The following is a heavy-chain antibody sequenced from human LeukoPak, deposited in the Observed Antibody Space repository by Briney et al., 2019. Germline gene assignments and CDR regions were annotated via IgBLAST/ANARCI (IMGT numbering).Heavy chain of an antibody. CDR2: INSNSGGT. Sequence: GASVKVSCKASGYTFNGYYMHWVRQAPGQGLEWMGRINSNSGGTNYAQKFLGRVTMTRDTPISTAYMELSRLGSDDTAVYYCARAGTGNWNGEGLNYWGQGTLVTVSS. J-gene: IGHJ4*02. D-gene: IGHD1-1*01. V-gene: IGHV1-2*06. CDR1: GYTFNGYY. CDR3: ARAGTGNWNGEGLNY.